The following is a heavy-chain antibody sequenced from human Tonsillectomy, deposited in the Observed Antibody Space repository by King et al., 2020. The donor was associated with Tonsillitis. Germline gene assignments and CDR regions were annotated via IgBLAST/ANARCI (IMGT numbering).Heavy chain of an antibody. CDR3: ARHGEAGYISYFDY. CDR2: LYYSGST. J-gene: IGHJ4*02. Sequence: LQLQESGPGLVKPSETLSLTCTVSGGSISTSTYYWGWIRQPPGKGLEWIGSLYYSGSTYYNPSLKSRVTISVDTSKNQFSLKLSSVTAADTAIYYCARHGEAGYISYFDYWGQGTLVTVSS. V-gene: IGHV4-39*01. CDR1: GGSISTSTYY. D-gene: IGHD5-24*01.